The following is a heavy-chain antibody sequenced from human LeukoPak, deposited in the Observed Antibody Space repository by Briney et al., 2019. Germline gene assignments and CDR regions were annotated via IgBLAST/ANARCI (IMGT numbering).Heavy chain of an antibody. CDR3: ARGRPYNSGVPPWFDP. CDR1: GGSISSSNW. Sequence: SETLSLTCAVSGGSISSSNWWSWIRQPPGKGLEWIGEIYHSGSTNYDPSLKSRVTISVDKSKTQFSLKLSSVTAADTALYYCARGRPYNSGVPPWFDPWGQGTLVTVSS. D-gene: IGHD6-19*01. V-gene: IGHV4-4*02. J-gene: IGHJ5*02. CDR2: IYHSGST.